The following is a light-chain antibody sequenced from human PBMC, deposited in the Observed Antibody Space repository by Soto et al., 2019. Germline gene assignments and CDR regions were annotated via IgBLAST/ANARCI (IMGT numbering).Light chain of an antibody. CDR2: GAS. Sequence: DIQMTQSPSSLSASVGDRVTITCRASQSISSYLNWYQQKPGKAPKLLIYGASILQSGVPSRFSGSGSGTDFTLTISSLQPEDFATYYCQQSYSTPWTFGQGTKVEIK. CDR1: QSISSY. V-gene: IGKV1-39*01. CDR3: QQSYSTPWT. J-gene: IGKJ1*01.